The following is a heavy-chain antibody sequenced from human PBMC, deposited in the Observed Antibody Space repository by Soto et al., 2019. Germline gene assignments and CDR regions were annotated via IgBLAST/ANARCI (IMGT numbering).Heavy chain of an antibody. D-gene: IGHD1-7*01. J-gene: IGHJ6*03. Sequence: PSQTLSLTCAISGDSVSSNRAAWNWIRQSPSRGLEWLGRTYYRSKWYHDYAVSVQSRVTINPDTSKNQFSLQLNSVTPEDTAVYYCARASPRGWNYVLYYYMDVWGKGTTVTVSS. V-gene: IGHV6-1*01. CDR2: TYYRSKWYH. CDR3: ARASPRGWNYVLYYYMDV. CDR1: GDSVSSNRAA.